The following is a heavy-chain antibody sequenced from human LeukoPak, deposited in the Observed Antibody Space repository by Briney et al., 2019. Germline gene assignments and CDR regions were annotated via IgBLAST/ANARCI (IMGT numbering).Heavy chain of an antibody. CDR2: IWYDGSQK. Sequence: PGGSLRLSCVVSGYSFSSHGMHWVRQAPGKGLEWVAAIWYDGSQKYYADSVKGRLTISRDNSKNTLYLEMNSLRAEDTAIYYCARKKTRGLDYWGQGTLVTVSS. CDR1: GYSFSSHG. D-gene: IGHD3-10*01. V-gene: IGHV3-33*01. CDR3: ARKKTRGLDY. J-gene: IGHJ4*02.